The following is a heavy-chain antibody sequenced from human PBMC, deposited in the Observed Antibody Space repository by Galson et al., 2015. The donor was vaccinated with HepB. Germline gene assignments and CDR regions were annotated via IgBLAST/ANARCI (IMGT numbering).Heavy chain of an antibody. J-gene: IGHJ5*02. Sequence: SVKVSCKASGYTFSAHFIHWVRQAPGQGLEWMGWLNPKGGVTHFPQKFQGRVSMTRDTSISTAYMELRGLSFDDTAVYYCARDPGGDYGSGSPWGQGTPVTVSS. D-gene: IGHD3-10*01. CDR2: LNPKGGVT. CDR1: GYTFSAHF. V-gene: IGHV1-2*02. CDR3: ARDPGGDYGSGSP.